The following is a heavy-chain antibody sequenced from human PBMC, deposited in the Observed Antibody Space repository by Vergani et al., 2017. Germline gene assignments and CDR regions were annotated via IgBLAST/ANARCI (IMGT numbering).Heavy chain of an antibody. CDR2: IYYSGRT. Sequence: QVQLQESGPGLVKPSQTLSLTCTVSGGSIISGDYYWSWIRPPPGKGLGWIGFIYYSGRTYYNPSLKWRVTISVDTSKNPFSLKLSSVTAADTAVYYCARDLMYSSSWSVGMYVWGQGTTVTVSS. V-gene: IGHV4-30-4*08. D-gene: IGHD6-13*01. J-gene: IGHJ6*02. CDR1: GGSIISGDYY. CDR3: ARDLMYSSSWSVGMYV.